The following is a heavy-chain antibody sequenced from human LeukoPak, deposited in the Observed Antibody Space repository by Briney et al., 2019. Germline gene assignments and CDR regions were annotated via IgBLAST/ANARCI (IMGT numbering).Heavy chain of an antibody. CDR3: AKDGLRYYDSSGLPLDY. J-gene: IGHJ4*02. D-gene: IGHD3-22*01. CDR1: GFTFSSYG. V-gene: IGHV3-30*02. CDR2: IRYDGSNK. Sequence: GGSLRLSCAASGFTFSSYGMHWVRQAPGKGLEWVAFIRYDGSNKYYADSVKGRFTISRDNSKNTLYLQMNSLRAEDTAVYYCAKDGLRYYDSSGLPLDYWGQGTLVTVSS.